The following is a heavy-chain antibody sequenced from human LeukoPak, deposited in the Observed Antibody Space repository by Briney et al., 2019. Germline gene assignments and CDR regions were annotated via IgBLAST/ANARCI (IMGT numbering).Heavy chain of an antibody. CDR2: ISSSSSYI. D-gene: IGHD1-26*01. Sequence: GGSLRLSCAASGFTFSSYSMNWVRQAPGKGLEWVSSISSSSSYIYYADSMKGRFTISRDNAKNSLYLQMNSLRAEDTAVYYCARDIDRWELLLTPHDAFDIWGQGTMVTVSS. CDR1: GFTFSSYS. J-gene: IGHJ3*02. CDR3: ARDIDRWELLLTPHDAFDI. V-gene: IGHV3-21*01.